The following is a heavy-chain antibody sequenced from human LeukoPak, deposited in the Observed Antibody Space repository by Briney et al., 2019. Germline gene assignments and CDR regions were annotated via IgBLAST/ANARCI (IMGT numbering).Heavy chain of an antibody. V-gene: IGHV3-23*01. CDR3: AKFLPTHIVVANYYFDY. CDR2: ISGSGGGT. J-gene: IGHJ4*02. CDR1: GFTFSSYA. D-gene: IGHD2-21*01. Sequence: GGSLRLSCAASGFTFSSYAMSCVRQAPGKGLEWVSAISGSGGGTYYADSVKGRFTISRDNSKNTLYLQMNSLRAEDTAVYYCAKFLPTHIVVANYYFDYWGQGTLVTVSS.